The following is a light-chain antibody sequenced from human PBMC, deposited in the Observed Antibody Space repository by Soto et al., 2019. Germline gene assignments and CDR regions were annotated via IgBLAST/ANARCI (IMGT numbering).Light chain of an antibody. Sequence: DIPMTQSPSSLSASVGDRVTITCRASQSISSYLNWYQQKPGKAPKLLISVASSLQSGVPPRFSGSGSGTDFTLSISSLQPEDFATYYCQQSYSILFTFGPGTKVDIK. CDR3: QQSYSILFT. V-gene: IGKV1-39*01. CDR1: QSISSY. J-gene: IGKJ3*01. CDR2: VAS.